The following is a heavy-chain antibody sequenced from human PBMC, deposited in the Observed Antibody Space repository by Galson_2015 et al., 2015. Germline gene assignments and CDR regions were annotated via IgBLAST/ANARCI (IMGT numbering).Heavy chain of an antibody. CDR1: GFYFSSYA. V-gene: IGHV3-30*01. CDR3: ARDYCSSSSCFPPDGFDI. D-gene: IGHD2-2*01. Sequence: SLRLSCAASGFYFSSYAMHWVRQAPGKGLEWVAVISYDGSKKYYADSVKGRFTISRDNSKNTLYLQMNSLRAEDTAVYYCARDYCSSSSCFPPDGFDIWGQGTMVTVSS. CDR2: ISYDGSKK. J-gene: IGHJ3*02.